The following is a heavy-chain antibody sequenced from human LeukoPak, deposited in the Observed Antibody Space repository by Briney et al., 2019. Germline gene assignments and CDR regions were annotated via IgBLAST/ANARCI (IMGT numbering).Heavy chain of an antibody. J-gene: IGHJ6*04. Sequence: GRSLRLSCAASGFTFSSYGMHWVRQAPGKGLEWVAVISYDGSNKYYADSVKGRFTISRDNSKNTLYLQMNSLRAEDTAVYYCAREGDYDILATYYYYYGMDVWGKGTTVTVSS. CDR2: ISYDGSNK. CDR1: GFTFSSYG. D-gene: IGHD3-9*01. V-gene: IGHV3-30*03. CDR3: AREGDYDILATYYYYYGMDV.